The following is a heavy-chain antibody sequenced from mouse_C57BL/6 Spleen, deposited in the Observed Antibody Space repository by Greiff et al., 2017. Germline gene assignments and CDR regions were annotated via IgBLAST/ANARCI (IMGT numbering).Heavy chain of an antibody. D-gene: IGHD1-1*01. CDR3: ARQDYGSRGAWFAY. CDR1: GYAFSSSW. CDR2: IYPGDGDT. J-gene: IGHJ3*01. V-gene: IGHV1-82*01. Sequence: QVQLKQSGPELVKPGASVKISCKASGYAFSSSWMNWVKQRPGKGLEWIGRIYPGDGDTNYNGKFKGKATLTADKSSSTAYMQLSSLTSEDSAVYFCARQDYGSRGAWFAYWGQGTLVTVSA.